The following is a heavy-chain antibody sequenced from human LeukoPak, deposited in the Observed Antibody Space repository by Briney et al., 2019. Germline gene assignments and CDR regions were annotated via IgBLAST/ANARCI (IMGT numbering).Heavy chain of an antibody. Sequence: GGSLRLSCAASGFTFSSHWVSWVRQAPGKGLEWVANINQVGSEKYYVDSVKGRFTISRDNAKNSLYLQMNRLRAEDTAVYYCARDSEHSSSFAFDIWGQGTMVTVSS. J-gene: IGHJ3*02. V-gene: IGHV3-7*01. D-gene: IGHD6-13*01. CDR2: INQVGSEK. CDR1: GFTFSSHW. CDR3: ARDSEHSSSFAFDI.